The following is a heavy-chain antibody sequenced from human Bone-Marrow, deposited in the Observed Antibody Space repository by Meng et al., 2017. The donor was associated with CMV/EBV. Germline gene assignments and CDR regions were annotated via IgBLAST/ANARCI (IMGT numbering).Heavy chain of an antibody. D-gene: IGHD3-10*01. V-gene: IGHV3-48*04. CDR1: GFTFSSYS. CDR3: ARGDPVTDAFDI. J-gene: IGHJ3*02. CDR2: ISSSSNTI. Sequence: GGSLRLSCAASGFTFSSYSMNWVRQAPGKGLEWVSYISSSSNTIYYADSVKGRFTISRDNAKNSLYLQMNSLRAEDTAVYYCARGDPVTDAFDIWGQGTMVTVSS.